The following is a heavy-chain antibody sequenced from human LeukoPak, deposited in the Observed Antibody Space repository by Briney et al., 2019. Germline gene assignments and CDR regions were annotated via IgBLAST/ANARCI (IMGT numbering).Heavy chain of an antibody. CDR2: IYYSGST. V-gene: IGHV4-59*01. D-gene: IGHD5-18*01. CDR3: ARSGGYNYGYGVFDY. J-gene: IGHJ4*02. Sequence: SETLSLTCTVSGGAISSYYWSWIRQPPGKGLEWIGYIYYSGSTNYNPSLKSRVTISVDTSKNQFSLKLSSVTAADTAVFYCARSGGYNYGYGVFDYWGQGTLVTVSS. CDR1: GGAISSYY.